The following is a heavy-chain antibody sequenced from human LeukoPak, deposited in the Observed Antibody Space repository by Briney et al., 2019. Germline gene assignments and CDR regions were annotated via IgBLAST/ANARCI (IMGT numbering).Heavy chain of an antibody. CDR2: ITNTGKTI. D-gene: IGHD2-21*02. J-gene: IGHJ4*02. Sequence: PGGSLRLSCAASGFSFTSYTMDWFRQAPGKGLEWVSYITNTGKTIFYADSVKGRFTISRDNAKSSLFLQMDSLRAEDTAVYYCARQAACSGDCYYRHFDYWGQGALVAVSS. V-gene: IGHV3-48*01. CDR3: ARQAACSGDCYYRHFDY. CDR1: GFSFTSYT.